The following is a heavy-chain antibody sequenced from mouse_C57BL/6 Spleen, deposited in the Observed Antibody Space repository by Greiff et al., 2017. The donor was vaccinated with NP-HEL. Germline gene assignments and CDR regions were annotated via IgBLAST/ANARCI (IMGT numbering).Heavy chain of an antibody. CDR3: ARPYYYGSSYEENYFDY. V-gene: IGHV5-17*01. CDR2: ISSGSSTI. J-gene: IGHJ2*01. D-gene: IGHD1-1*01. CDR1: GFTFSDYG. Sequence: DVKLVESGGGLVKPGGSLKLSCAASGFTFSDYGMHWVRQAPEKGLEWVAYISSGSSTIYYADTVKGRFTISRDNAKNTLFLQMTSLRSEDTAMYYCARPYYYGSSYEENYFDYWGQGTTLTVSS.